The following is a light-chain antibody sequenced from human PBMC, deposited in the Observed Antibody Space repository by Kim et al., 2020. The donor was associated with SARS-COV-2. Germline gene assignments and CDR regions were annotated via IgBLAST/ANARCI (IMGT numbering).Light chain of an antibody. Sequence: ASGGDRVTIPGQASQDISNYLNWYQQKPGKAPKLLIYDASNLETGVPSRFSGSGAGTDFTFTISSLQPEDIATYYCQQYDNLPRYTFGQGTKLEI. CDR3: QQYDNLPRYT. J-gene: IGKJ2*01. CDR1: QDISNY. V-gene: IGKV1-33*01. CDR2: DAS.